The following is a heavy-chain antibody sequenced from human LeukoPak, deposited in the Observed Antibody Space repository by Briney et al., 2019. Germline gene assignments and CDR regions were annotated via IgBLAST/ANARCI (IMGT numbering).Heavy chain of an antibody. V-gene: IGHV4-59*12. J-gene: IGHJ3*02. CDR3: ARGDGAFDI. Sequence: SETLSLTCTVSGGSISSYYWSWIRQPPGKGLEWIGDIYYSGSTNYNPSLKSRVTISVDTSKNQFSLKLSSVTAADTAVYYCARGDGAFDIWGQGTMVTVSS. D-gene: IGHD5-24*01. CDR1: GGSISSYY. CDR2: IYYSGST.